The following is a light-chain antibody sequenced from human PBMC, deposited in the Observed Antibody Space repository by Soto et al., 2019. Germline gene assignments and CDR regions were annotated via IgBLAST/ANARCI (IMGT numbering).Light chain of an antibody. V-gene: IGLV2-14*01. CDR1: ISDFGGYNY. Sequence: QSVLTQPASVSGSPGQSISISCTGTISDFGGYNYVSWYQQHPGKTPKLLIYEVTNRPSGVSSRFSASKSGNTAFLTISGLQAEDEADYYCTSYTDTSVYVFGTGTKVTAL. J-gene: IGLJ1*01. CDR2: EVT. CDR3: TSYTDTSVYV.